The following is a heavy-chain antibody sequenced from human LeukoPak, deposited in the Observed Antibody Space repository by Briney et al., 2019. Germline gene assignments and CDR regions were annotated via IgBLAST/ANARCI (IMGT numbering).Heavy chain of an antibody. Sequence: PGGSLRLSCAASGFTFDDYGMSWVRQAPGKGLEWVSGINWNGGSTGYADSVKGRFTTSRDNAKNSLYLQMNSLRAEDTALYYCASTPDYYMDVWGKGTTVTVSS. CDR3: ASTPDYYMDV. V-gene: IGHV3-20*04. CDR2: INWNGGST. CDR1: GFTFDDYG. J-gene: IGHJ6*03.